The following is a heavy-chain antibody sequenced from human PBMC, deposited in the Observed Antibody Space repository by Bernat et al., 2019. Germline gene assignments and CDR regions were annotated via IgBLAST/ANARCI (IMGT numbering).Heavy chain of an antibody. CDR1: GFTFSTYW. D-gene: IGHD3-22*01. CDR2: LSTDGSNT. V-gene: IGHV3-74*01. Sequence: EVHQVESGGGLVQPGGSLRLSCTASGFTFSTYWMHWVRQAPGKGLEWVLGLSTDGSNTRYSDSVKGRFTISRANAKNTLYLQMNGLRVDDTAVYYCVRGSGYYYFDYWGQGILVTVSS. CDR3: VRGSGYYYFDY. J-gene: IGHJ4*02.